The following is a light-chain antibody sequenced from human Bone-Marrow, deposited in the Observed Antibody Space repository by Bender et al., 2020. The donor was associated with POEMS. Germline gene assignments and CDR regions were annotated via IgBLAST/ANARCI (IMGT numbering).Light chain of an antibody. CDR2: GNS. J-gene: IGLJ1*01. Sequence: QSVLTQPPSVSGAPGQRVTISCTGSSSNIGAGYDVHWYQQLPTAAPKLLISGNSNRPSGVPDRFSDSKSGNAASLTISGLQADDEADYFCCSFAIGRSYVFGTGTTVTVV. CDR3: CSFAIGRSYV. V-gene: IGLV1-40*01. CDR1: SSNIGAGYD.